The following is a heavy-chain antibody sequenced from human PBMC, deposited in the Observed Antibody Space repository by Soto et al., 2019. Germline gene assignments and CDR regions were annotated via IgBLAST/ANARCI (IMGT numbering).Heavy chain of an antibody. CDR2: VYYRGST. Sequence: PSETLSLTCTVSGGSTSSYYWSWIRQPPGKGLEWIGFVYYRGSTNYNPSLKSRVTTSVDTSKNQFSLKLSSVTAADTAVYYCAIHAQSSSWYFLFDPWGQGTLVPVSS. CDR3: AIHAQSSSWYFLFDP. J-gene: IGHJ5*02. CDR1: GGSTSSYY. V-gene: IGHV4-59*08. D-gene: IGHD6-13*01.